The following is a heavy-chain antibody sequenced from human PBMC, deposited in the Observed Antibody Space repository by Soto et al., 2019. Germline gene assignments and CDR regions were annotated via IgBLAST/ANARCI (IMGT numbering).Heavy chain of an antibody. CDR1: GFTFGSYS. D-gene: IGHD1-20*01. Sequence: GGSLRLSCAASGFTFGSYSMSWVRQAPGKGLQWVSFISSRSSYIYYADSVKGRFTISRDNAKNSLYLQMNSLRAEDTAVYYCARVYDWNDGVFDYWGQGALVTVSS. CDR3: ARVYDWNDGVFDY. CDR2: ISSRSSYI. J-gene: IGHJ4*02. V-gene: IGHV3-21*04.